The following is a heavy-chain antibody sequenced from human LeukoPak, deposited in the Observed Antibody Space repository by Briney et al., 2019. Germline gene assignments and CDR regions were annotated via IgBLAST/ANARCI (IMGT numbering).Heavy chain of an antibody. J-gene: IGHJ4*02. CDR1: GGTFSSYT. CDR2: IIPIPGIA. V-gene: IGHV1-69*02. D-gene: IGHD5-18*01. CDR3: ATVGRGYSYGY. Sequence: GASVKVSCKASGGTFSSYTISWVRQAPGQGLEWMGRIIPIPGIANYAQKFQGRVTITADKSTSTAYMGVSSLRSEDTAVYYCATVGRGYSYGYWGQGTLVTVSS.